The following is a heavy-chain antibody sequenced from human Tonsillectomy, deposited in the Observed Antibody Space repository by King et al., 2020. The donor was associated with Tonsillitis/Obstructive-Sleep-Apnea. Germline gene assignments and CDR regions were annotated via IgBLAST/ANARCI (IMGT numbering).Heavy chain of an antibody. CDR3: AKMEEYSSGWYEGGFDY. CDR2: ISGSGAST. CDR1: GFTFSSYA. V-gene: IGHV3-23*04. Sequence: VQLVESGGGLVQPGGSLRLSCAASGFTFSSYAMSWVRQAPGKGLEWVSAISGSGASTYYADSVKGRFTISRDNSKNTLYLQMNSLRAEDTAVYYCAKMEEYSSGWYEGGFDYWGQGTLVTVSS. D-gene: IGHD6-19*01. J-gene: IGHJ4*02.